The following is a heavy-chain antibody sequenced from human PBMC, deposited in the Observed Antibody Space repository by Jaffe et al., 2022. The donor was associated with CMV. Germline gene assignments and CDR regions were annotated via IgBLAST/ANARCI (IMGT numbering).Heavy chain of an antibody. CDR1: GGSISSYY. CDR3: ARQLYGDYVGFDP. D-gene: IGHD4-17*01. Sequence: QVQLQESGPGLVKPSETLSLTCTVSGGSISSYYWSWIRQPPGKGLEWIGYIYYSGSTNYNPSLKSRVTISVDTSKNQFSLKLSSVTAADTAVYYCARQLYGDYVGFDPWGQGTLVTVSS. J-gene: IGHJ5*02. V-gene: IGHV4-59*08. CDR2: IYYSGST.